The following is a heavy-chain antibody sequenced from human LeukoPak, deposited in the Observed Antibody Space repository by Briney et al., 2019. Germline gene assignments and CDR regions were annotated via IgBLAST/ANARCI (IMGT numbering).Heavy chain of an antibody. CDR2: IYYSGST. CDR1: GGSISSSSYY. Sequence: SETLSLTCTVSGGSISSSSYYWGWIRQPPGKGLEWIGSIYYSGSTYYNPSLKSRVTISVDTSKNQSSLKLSSVTAADTAVYYCAVSGCSGGSCYSSPPPWGQGTLVTVSS. D-gene: IGHD2-15*01. J-gene: IGHJ4*02. CDR3: AVSGCSGGSCYSSPPP. V-gene: IGHV4-39*01.